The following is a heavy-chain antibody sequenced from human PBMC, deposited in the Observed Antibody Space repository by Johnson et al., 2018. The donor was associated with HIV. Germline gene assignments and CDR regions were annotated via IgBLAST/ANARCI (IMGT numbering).Heavy chain of an antibody. CDR2: ISYDGSNK. J-gene: IGHJ3*02. Sequence: QVQLVESGGGVVQPGRSLRLSCAASGFTFSSYAMHWVRQAPGKGLEWVAVISYDGSNKYYADSVKGRFTISRDNSKNTLYLQMDSLRAEDTAVYYWARERNAAAGHDAFDIWGQGTMVTVSS. CDR3: ARERNAAAGHDAFDI. CDR1: GFTFSSYA. D-gene: IGHD6-13*01. V-gene: IGHV3-30*14.